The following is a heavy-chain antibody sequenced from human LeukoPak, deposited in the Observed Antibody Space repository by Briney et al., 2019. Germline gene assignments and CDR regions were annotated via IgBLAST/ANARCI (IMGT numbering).Heavy chain of an antibody. Sequence: GGSLRLSCTASGFTLSNYGMHWVRGAPGKGVEWVAGMWGWNDGSNEYYADSVKGRFTIARDHSKNTLYLPMVSLRAEDTADYYCARDRFPHDDAHYAMDVWGQGTTVTVSS. V-gene: IGHV3-33*01. J-gene: IGHJ6*02. CDR2: MWGWNDGSNE. D-gene: IGHD3-16*01. CDR3: ARDRFPHDDAHYAMDV. CDR1: GFTLSNYG.